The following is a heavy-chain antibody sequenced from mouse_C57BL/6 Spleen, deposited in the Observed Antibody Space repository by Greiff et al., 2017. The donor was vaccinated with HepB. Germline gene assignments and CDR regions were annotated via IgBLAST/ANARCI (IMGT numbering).Heavy chain of an antibody. J-gene: IGHJ4*01. CDR1: GFSLTSYG. CDR2: IWSGGST. D-gene: IGHD2-3*01. Sequence: VKLMESGPGLVQPSQSLSITCTVSGFSLTSYGVHWVRQPPGKGLEWLGVIWSGGSTDYNAAFISRLSISKDNSKSQVFFKMNSLQADDTAIYYCAKTPLYDGYQMDYWGQGTSVTVSS. CDR3: AKTPLYDGYQMDY. V-gene: IGHV2-4*01.